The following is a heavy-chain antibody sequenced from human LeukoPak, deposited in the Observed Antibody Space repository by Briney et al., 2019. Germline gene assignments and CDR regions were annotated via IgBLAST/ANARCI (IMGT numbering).Heavy chain of an antibody. V-gene: IGHV3-30*04. CDR3: ARGDFRLEMSTTIAFDI. J-gene: IGHJ3*02. CDR1: GFTFSSYA. D-gene: IGHD1-1*01. CDR2: ISYDGSNK. Sequence: PGGSLRLSCAASGFTFSSYAMHWVRQAPGKGLEWVAVISYDGSNKYYADSVKGRFIISRDNSKSTLYLQMNSLTTEDTAVYYCARGDFRLEMSTTIAFDIWGQGTMVTVSS.